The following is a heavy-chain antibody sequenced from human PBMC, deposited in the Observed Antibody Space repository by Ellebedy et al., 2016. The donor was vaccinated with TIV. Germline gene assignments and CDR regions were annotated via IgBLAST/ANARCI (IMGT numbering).Heavy chain of an antibody. CDR3: AKLTTVTLLTDS. J-gene: IGHJ4*02. CDR1: GASISSYY. V-gene: IGHV4-59*08. Sequence: MPSETLSLTCTVSGASISSYYWSWIRQPPGKGLEWIGYFFYSGSTDFNPSLKSRVTMSVDTSKNQISLKLTSVTAADTAVYYCAKLTTVTLLTDSWGQGTLVTVSS. D-gene: IGHD4-17*01. CDR2: FFYSGST.